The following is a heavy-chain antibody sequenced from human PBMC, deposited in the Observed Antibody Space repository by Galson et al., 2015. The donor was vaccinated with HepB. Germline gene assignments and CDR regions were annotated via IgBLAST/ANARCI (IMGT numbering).Heavy chain of an antibody. V-gene: IGHV3-48*03. CDR2: ISSSGSTI. D-gene: IGHD3-10*01. CDR1: GFTFRSHE. Sequence: SLRLSCAASGFTFRSHELNWVRQAPGKGLEWVSYISSSGSTIHYADSVEGRVTISIDKSKNQFSLNLSSVTAADTAVYYCARYYYYYMDVWGKGTTVTVSS. J-gene: IGHJ6*03. CDR3: ARYYYYYMDV.